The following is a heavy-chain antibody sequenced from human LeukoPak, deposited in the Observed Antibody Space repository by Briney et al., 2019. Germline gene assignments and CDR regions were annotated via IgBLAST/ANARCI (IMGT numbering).Heavy chain of an antibody. CDR2: ISSSSSHI. CDR1: GFTFSSYS. V-gene: IGHV3-21*01. CDR3: ARGGCSSASCAFDY. J-gene: IGHJ4*02. Sequence: GGSLRLSCAASGFTFSSYSMKWVRQAPGKGLEWVSSISSSSSHIYYADSVKGRFTISRDNAKNSLYLQMNSLRAEDTVVYYCARGGCSSASCAFDYWGQGTLVTVSS. D-gene: IGHD2-2*01.